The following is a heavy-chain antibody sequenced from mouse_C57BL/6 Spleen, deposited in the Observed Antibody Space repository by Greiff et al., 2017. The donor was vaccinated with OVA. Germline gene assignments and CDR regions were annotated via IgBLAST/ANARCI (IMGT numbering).Heavy chain of an antibody. D-gene: IGHD2-1*01. J-gene: IGHJ2*01. CDR3: TREGDGKESPFDY. V-gene: IGHV5-9-1*02. CDR1: GFTFSSYA. CDR2: ISSGGDYI. Sequence: EVKLMESGEGLVKPGGSLKLSCAASGFTFSSYAMSWVRQTPEKRLEWVAYISSGGDYIYYADTVKGRFTISRDNARNTLYLQMSSLKSEDTAMYYCTREGDGKESPFDYWGQGTTLTVSS.